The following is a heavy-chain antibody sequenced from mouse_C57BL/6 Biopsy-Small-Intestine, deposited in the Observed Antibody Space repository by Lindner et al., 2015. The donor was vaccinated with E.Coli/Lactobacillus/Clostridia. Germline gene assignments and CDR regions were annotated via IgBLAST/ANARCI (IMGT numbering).Heavy chain of an antibody. J-gene: IGHJ4*01. CDR3: AREGVTVGYAMDY. V-gene: IGHV1-80*01. D-gene: IGHD1-1*01. CDR1: DYAFSNYW. Sequence: VQLQESGAELVKPGASVKISCKTSDYAFSNYWMNWVKQRPGKGLEWIGQIYPGDGDTNYNGKFKGKATLTADKSSSTAYMQLSSLTSEDSAVYFCAREGVTVGYAMDYWGQGTSVTVSS. CDR2: IYPGDGDT.